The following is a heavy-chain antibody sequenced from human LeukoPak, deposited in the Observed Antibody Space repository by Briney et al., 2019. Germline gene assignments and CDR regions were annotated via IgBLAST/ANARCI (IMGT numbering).Heavy chain of an antibody. CDR2: ISGSGGST. CDR1: GFTFSSYA. Sequence: GGSLRLSCAAFGFTFSSYAMSWVRQAPGKGLEWVSAISGSGGSTYYADSVKGRFTISRDNSKNTLYLQMNSLRAEDTAVYYCAKPRTAAGGYFDYWGQGTLVTVSS. CDR3: AKPRTAAGGYFDY. D-gene: IGHD6-13*01. V-gene: IGHV3-23*01. J-gene: IGHJ4*02.